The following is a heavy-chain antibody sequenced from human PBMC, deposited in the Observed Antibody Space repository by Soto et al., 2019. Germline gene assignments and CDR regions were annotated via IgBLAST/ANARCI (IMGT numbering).Heavy chain of an antibody. J-gene: IGHJ6*02. V-gene: IGHV1-69*12. CDR1: GGTFSNSA. Sequence: QVLLEQSGAEVKKAGSSVKVSCKASGGTFSNSAISWVRQAPGQGLEWMGGIMPIFRTPDYAQKFQGRVTINADESTSTAYMELSGLRSDDTAVYYCARDKDRAQIGGNYYYILDVWGQGTTVTVSS. CDR3: ARDKDRAQIGGNYYYILDV. CDR2: IMPIFRTP.